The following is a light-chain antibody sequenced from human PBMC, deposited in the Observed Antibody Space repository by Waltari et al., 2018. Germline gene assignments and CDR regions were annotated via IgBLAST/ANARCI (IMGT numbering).Light chain of an antibody. CDR1: QGIRNE. CDR2: GAS. J-gene: IGKJ2*01. V-gene: IGKV1-6*01. Sequence: ASQMTQSPSSLSASVGDRVTITCRASQGIRNELAWYQQKPGKAPKVLIYGASSLQSGVPSRFTGSGSDTDFTLTISSLQPEDFATYYCLQDYNYPRTFGQGTKLEIK. CDR3: LQDYNYPRT.